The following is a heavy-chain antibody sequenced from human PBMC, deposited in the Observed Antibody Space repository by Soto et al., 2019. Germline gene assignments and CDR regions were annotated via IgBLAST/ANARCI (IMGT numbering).Heavy chain of an antibody. D-gene: IGHD2-15*01. Sequence: QVQLVQSGAEVKKPGSSVKVSCKASGGTFSSYAISWVRQAPGQGLEWMGGIISIFGTANYAQKFQGRDTITADESMSTEFMELRSLRSEDTDVYYCASSVVVVAGTLGYWGQGTLVTVSS. CDR2: IISIFGTA. CDR1: GGTFSSYA. J-gene: IGHJ4*02. CDR3: ASSVVVVAGTLGY. V-gene: IGHV1-69*01.